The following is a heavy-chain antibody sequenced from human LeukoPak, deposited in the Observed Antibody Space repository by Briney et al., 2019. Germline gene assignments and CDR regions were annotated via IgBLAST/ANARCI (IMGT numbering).Heavy chain of an antibody. CDR1: GFTFTSYG. CDR3: ARGGGPPRRSSDWLLYLGF. CDR2: ISGYNGNT. D-gene: IGHD3/OR15-3a*01. J-gene: IGHJ4*02. V-gene: IGHV1-18*01. Sequence: ASVKVSCKTSGFTFTSYGIIWVRQAPGQGLEWVGWISGYNGNTNYAQSLQGRVTITAVTSTTTVYMEVRSLRSDDTAVSYCARGGGPPRRSSDWLLYLGFWGQGALITVSS.